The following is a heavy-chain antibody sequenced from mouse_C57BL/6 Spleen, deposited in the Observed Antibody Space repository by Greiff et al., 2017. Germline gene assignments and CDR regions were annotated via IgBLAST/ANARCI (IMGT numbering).Heavy chain of an antibody. CDR1: GYTFTSYW. Sequence: VQLQQPGAELVMPGASVKLSCKASGYTFTSYWMHWVKQRPGQGLEWIGEIDPSDSYTNYNQKFKGKSTLTVDKSSSTAYMQLSSLTSEDSAVDYCARKDDYDGAWFAYWGQGTLVTVSA. J-gene: IGHJ3*01. V-gene: IGHV1-69*01. CDR2: IDPSDSYT. CDR3: ARKDDYDGAWFAY. D-gene: IGHD2-4*01.